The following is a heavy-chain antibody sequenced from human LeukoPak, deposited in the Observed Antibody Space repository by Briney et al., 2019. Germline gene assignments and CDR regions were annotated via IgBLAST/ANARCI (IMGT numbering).Heavy chain of an antibody. Sequence: GASVKVSCKASGGTFSSYAISWVRQAPGQGLEWMGGIIPIFGTANYAQKFQGRVTITTDESTSTAYMELSSLRSEDTAVYYCARDGYSSSSFVGWFDPWGQRTLVTVSS. V-gene: IGHV1-69*05. D-gene: IGHD6-6*01. J-gene: IGHJ5*02. CDR1: GGTFSSYA. CDR3: ARDGYSSSSFVGWFDP. CDR2: IIPIFGTA.